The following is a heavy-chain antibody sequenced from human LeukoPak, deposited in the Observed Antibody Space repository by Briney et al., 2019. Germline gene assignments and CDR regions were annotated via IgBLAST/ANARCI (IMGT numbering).Heavy chain of an antibody. CDR1: GFSVNTNY. J-gene: IGHJ4*02. D-gene: IGHD1-26*01. CDR3: TTHRAGAPTEFAD. CDR2: IYGDDTP. Sequence: GGSLRLSCAASGFSVNTNYLSWVRQAPGKGLEWVSAIYGDDTPYHADSVKGRFTISRDYSKNTVHLQMNSLRVEDTAVYYCTTHRAGAPTEFADWGQGTLVTVSP. V-gene: IGHV3-66*04.